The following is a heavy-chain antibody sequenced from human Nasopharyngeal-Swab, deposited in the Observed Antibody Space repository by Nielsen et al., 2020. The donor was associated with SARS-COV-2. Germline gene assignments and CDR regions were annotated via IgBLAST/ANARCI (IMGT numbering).Heavy chain of an antibody. D-gene: IGHD2-2*01. CDR3: AKDRSLYCSSTSCSKKFDS. V-gene: IGHV3-23*01. CDR2: ISGSGGTT. Sequence: GESLKISCAASGFTFSSYAMSWVRQAPGKGLEWVSAISGSGGTTYYADSVKGRFTISRDNSKNTLYLQMNSLGAEDTAVYYCAKDRSLYCSSTSCSKKFDSWGQGTLVTVSS. CDR1: GFTFSSYA. J-gene: IGHJ4*02.